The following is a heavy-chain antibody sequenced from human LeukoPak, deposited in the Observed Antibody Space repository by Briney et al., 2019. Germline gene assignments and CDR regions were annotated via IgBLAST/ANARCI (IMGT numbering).Heavy chain of an antibody. Sequence: SETLSLTCTVSGGSISSYYWSWIRQPPGKGLEWIGYIYYSGSTNYNPSLRSRVTISVDTSKNQFSLKLSSVTAADTAVYYCASLYGSGYFNFNNNWFDPWGQGTLVTVSS. D-gene: IGHD3-10*01. CDR3: ASLYGSGYFNFNNNWFDP. CDR1: GGSISSYY. J-gene: IGHJ5*02. V-gene: IGHV4-59*01. CDR2: IYYSGST.